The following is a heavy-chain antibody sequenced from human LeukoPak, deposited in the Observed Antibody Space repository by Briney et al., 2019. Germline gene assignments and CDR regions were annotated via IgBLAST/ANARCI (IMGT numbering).Heavy chain of an antibody. Sequence: GSSVKVSCKASGGTFSSYAISWVRQAPGQGLEWMGRIIPIFGIANYAQKFQGRVTITADKSTSTAYMELSSLRSEGTAVYYCARVPYTYSSSWYYFDYWGQGTLVTVSS. D-gene: IGHD6-13*01. J-gene: IGHJ4*02. CDR1: GGTFSSYA. CDR2: IIPIFGIA. V-gene: IGHV1-69*04. CDR3: ARVPYTYSSSWYYFDY.